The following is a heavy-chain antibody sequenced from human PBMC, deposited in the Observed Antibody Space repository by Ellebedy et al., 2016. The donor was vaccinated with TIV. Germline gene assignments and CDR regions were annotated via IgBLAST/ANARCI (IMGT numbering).Heavy chain of an antibody. D-gene: IGHD2-2*01. CDR2: IYPGDSDT. V-gene: IGHV5-51*01. Sequence: GGSLRLSXKGSGYSFTSYWIGWVRQMPGKGLEWMGIIYPGDSDTRYSPSFQGQVTISADKSISTAYLQWSSLKASDTAMYYCARLRYCSSTSCSRVADYWGQGTLVTVSS. J-gene: IGHJ4*02. CDR3: ARLRYCSSTSCSRVADY. CDR1: GYSFTSYW.